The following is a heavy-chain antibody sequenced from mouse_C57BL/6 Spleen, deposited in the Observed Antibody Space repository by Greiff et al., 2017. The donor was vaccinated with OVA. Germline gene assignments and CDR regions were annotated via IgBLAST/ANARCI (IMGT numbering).Heavy chain of an antibody. D-gene: IGHD2-4*01. CDR2: IRNKANNHAT. V-gene: IGHV6-6*01. CDR3: TRDMITGFDY. J-gene: IGHJ2*01. CDR1: GFTFSDAW. Sequence: EVQLQQSGGGLVQPGGSMKLSCAASGFTFSDAWMDWVRQSPEKGLEWVAEIRNKANNHATYYAESVKGRFTISRDDSKSSVYLQMNSLRAEDTGIYYCTRDMITGFDYWGQGTTLTVSS.